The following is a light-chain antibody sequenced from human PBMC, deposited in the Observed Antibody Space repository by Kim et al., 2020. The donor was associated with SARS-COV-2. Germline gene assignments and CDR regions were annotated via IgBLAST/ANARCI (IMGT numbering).Light chain of an antibody. CDR2: GAS. Sequence: SPGDRAALSCRAIQSVSSSYLACYQQKPGQAPRLFIYGASSRATGILDRFSGSGSGTDFTLTISRLEPEDFAVYYCQQYGSSPMYTFGQGTKLEI. CDR3: QQYGSSPMYT. CDR1: QSVSSSY. V-gene: IGKV3-20*01. J-gene: IGKJ2*01.